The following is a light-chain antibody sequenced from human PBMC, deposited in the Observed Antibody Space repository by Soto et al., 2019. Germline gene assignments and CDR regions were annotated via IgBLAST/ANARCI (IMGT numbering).Light chain of an antibody. CDR3: QQRSNWPPL. Sequence: EIVMTQSPGTLSLSPGERATLSCRTSQSVSSYLAWYQQKPGQAPRLLIYDASNRATGIPARFSGSGSGTDFTLTISSLEPEDFAVYYCQQRSNWPPLFGGGTKVDI. CDR2: DAS. CDR1: QSVSSY. J-gene: IGKJ4*01. V-gene: IGKV3-11*01.